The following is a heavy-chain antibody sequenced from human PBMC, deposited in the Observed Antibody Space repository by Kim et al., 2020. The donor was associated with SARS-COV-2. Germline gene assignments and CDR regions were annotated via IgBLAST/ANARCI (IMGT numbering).Heavy chain of an antibody. V-gene: IGHV4-39*01. Sequence: SETLSLTCTVSADSIADGNYYWAWIRQPPGKALEWIGSIYYSGSTYYNPSLKSRITISVDTFTNRFSLDLNSVTAVDTAIYYCVRLRRSSWHFDSWGQGTQVTVSS. D-gene: IGHD6-13*01. J-gene: IGHJ4*02. CDR1: ADSIADGNYY. CDR3: VRLRRSSWHFDS. CDR2: IYYSGST.